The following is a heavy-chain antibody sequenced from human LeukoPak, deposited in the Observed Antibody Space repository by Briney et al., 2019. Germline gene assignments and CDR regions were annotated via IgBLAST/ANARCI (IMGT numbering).Heavy chain of an antibody. CDR3: ARVRREMKRSLGRTTEYSYYYYMDV. D-gene: IGHD2/OR15-2a*01. Sequence: GGSLRLACAASGFTFSDYYMSWIRQAPGKGLEWVSYISCSGSTIYYADSVKGRFTISRDNAKNSLYLQMNSLRAEDTAVYYCARVRREMKRSLGRTTEYSYYYYMDVWGKGTTVTVSS. J-gene: IGHJ6*03. CDR1: GFTFSDYY. V-gene: IGHV3-11*04. CDR2: ISCSGSTI.